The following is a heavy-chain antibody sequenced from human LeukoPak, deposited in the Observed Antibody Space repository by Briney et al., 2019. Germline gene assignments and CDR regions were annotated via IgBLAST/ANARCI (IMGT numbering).Heavy chain of an antibody. Sequence: ASVKVSCKASGHTFTSDYMHWVRQAPGQGLEWMGIINPSGGSTSYAQKFQGRATMTRDTSTSTVYMELSSLRSEDTAVYYCARRSGYYLRYFDYWGQGTLVTVSS. CDR1: GHTFTSDY. V-gene: IGHV1-46*01. J-gene: IGHJ4*02. CDR3: ARRSGYYLRYFDY. D-gene: IGHD3-3*01. CDR2: INPSGGST.